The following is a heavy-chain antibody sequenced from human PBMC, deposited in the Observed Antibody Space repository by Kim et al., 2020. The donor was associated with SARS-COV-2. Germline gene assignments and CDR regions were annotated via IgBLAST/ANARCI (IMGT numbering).Heavy chain of an antibody. CDR2: TYFKSKWYN. J-gene: IGHJ4*02. CDR1: GDSVSSNSVA. D-gene: IGHD5-12*01. V-gene: IGHV6-1*01. Sequence: SQTLSLTCAISGDSVSSNSVAWNWIRQSPSRGLEWLGKTYFKSKWYNDYAVSLKSRITINPDTSKNQFSLQLNSVTPEDTALYYCARSTRGVFDYWGQGTLATVSS. CDR3: ARSTRGVFDY.